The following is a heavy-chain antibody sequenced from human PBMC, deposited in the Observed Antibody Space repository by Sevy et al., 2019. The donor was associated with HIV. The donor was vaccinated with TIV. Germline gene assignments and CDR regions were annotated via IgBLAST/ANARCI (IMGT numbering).Heavy chain of an antibody. CDR1: GFTFNYYG. J-gene: IGHJ4*02. CDR3: LRDLLRPVVVPAASFDY. D-gene: IGHD2-2*01. V-gene: IGHV3-64D*06. CDR2: LSSNGDST. Sequence: GGSLRLSCSASGFTFNYYGMYWVRRAPGKGLQYVSALSSNGDSTDYGDSVKGRFTISRDNSKNTLYLQMSSLRAEDTAVYYCLRDLLRPVVVPAASFDYWGQGTLVTVSS.